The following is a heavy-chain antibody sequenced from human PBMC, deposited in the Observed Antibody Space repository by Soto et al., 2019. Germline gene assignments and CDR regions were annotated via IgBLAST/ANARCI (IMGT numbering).Heavy chain of an antibody. V-gene: IGHV3-30*18. CDR1: GFTFTDHG. D-gene: IGHD6-19*01. CDR2: ISSDGSKT. Sequence: GGSLRLSCVASGFTFTDHGVHWVRQAPGKGLEWLATISSDGSKTFYADSVRGPFTISRDNPKNTVYLQMTRLMTEDTAVYYCAKDPFASVAGPNYIDYWGHGTLVTVSS. CDR3: AKDPFASVAGPNYIDY. J-gene: IGHJ4*01.